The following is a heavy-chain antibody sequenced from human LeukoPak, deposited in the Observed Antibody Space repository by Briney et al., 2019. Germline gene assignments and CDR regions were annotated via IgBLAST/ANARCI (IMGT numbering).Heavy chain of an antibody. CDR2: ISSSGTPI. CDR1: GFTFSSYE. D-gene: IGHD2-21*01. J-gene: IGHJ4*02. V-gene: IGHV3-48*03. CDR3: AREKTACGGDCYDS. Sequence: PGGSLRLPCAASGFTFSSYEMNWVRQAPGKGLEWVSYISSSGTPIHYADSVKGRFTISRDNAKNSLFLQMNSLRAEDTAVYYCAREKTACGGDCYDSWGQGTLVTVTS.